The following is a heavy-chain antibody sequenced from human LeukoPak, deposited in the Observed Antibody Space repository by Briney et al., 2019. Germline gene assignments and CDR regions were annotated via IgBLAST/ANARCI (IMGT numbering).Heavy chain of an antibody. CDR2: ISDFGGTT. V-gene: IGHV3-23*01. D-gene: IGHD3-10*01. J-gene: IGHJ4*02. Sequence: GGPPRLSCAASGFTFGSFAMSWVRQAPGKGLEWVSSISDFGGTTYYAVSVKGRFTISRDNSQNTLYLQMNSLRAEDTALYYCARFNPFGVDDYWGQGTLVTVSS. CDR3: ARFNPFGVDDY. CDR1: GFTFGSFA.